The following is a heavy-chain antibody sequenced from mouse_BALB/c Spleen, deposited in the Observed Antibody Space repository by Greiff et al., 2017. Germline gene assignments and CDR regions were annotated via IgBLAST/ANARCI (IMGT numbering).Heavy chain of an antibody. V-gene: IGHV5-4*02. J-gene: IGHJ4*01. D-gene: IGHD1-1*01. CDR3: ARGYGSSPLYAMDY. CDR2: ISDGGSYT. Sequence: DVKLVESGGGLVKPGGSLKLSCAASGFTFSDYYMYWVRQTPEKRLEWVATISDGGSYTYYPDSVKGRFTISRDNAKNNLYLQMSSLKSEDTAMYYCARGYGSSPLYAMDYWGQGTSVTVSS. CDR1: GFTFSDYY.